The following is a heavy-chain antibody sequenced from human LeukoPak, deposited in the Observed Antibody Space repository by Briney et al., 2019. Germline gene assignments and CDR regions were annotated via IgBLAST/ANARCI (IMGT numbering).Heavy chain of an antibody. CDR2: ISVSGGST. V-gene: IGHV3-23*01. J-gene: IGHJ6*02. CDR1: GFTFSSYG. D-gene: IGHD2-15*01. Sequence: PGGSLRLSCAASGFTFSSYGMSSVRQAPGKGLEWVSAISVSGGSTNYADSVKGRFTISRDNAKDSLYLQMNSLRSEDTAVYYCARDFSASGGLDVWGQGTTVSVSS. CDR3: ARDFSASGGLDV.